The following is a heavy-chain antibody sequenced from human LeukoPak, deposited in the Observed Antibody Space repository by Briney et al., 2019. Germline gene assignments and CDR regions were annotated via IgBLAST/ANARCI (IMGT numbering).Heavy chain of an antibody. CDR1: GYTFTSYY. Sequence: ASVKVSCKASGYTFTSYYMHWVRQAPAQGLEWMGIINPSGGSTSYAQKFQGRVTMTRDMSTSTVYMELSSLRSEDTAVYYCARARGIAARPFDSWGQGTLVTVSS. CDR3: ARARGIAARPFDS. D-gene: IGHD6-6*01. CDR2: INPSGGST. V-gene: IGHV1-46*01. J-gene: IGHJ4*02.